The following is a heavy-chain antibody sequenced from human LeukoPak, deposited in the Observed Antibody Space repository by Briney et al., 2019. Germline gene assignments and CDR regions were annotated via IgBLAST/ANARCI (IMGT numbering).Heavy chain of an antibody. J-gene: IGHJ4*02. CDR2: IYPSGGT. D-gene: IGHD2-21*01. CDR1: GGSISGFY. CDR3: AREYGDLDY. Sequence: PSETLSLTCTVSGGSISGFYWSWIRQPAGKGLEWIGRIYPSGGTNYNPSPKSRVTMSTDTSKNQFSLKLRSVTAADTAVYYCAREYGDLDYWGQGTLVTVSS. V-gene: IGHV4-4*07.